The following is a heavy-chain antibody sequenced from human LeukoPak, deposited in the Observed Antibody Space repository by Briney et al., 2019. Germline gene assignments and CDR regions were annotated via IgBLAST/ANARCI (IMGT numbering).Heavy chain of an antibody. Sequence: SETLSLACAVYGGSFSDYYWSWIRQPPGKGLEWIGEINHSGSTNYNPSLKSRITISVDTSKNQFSLKLSSVTAADTAVYYCARGGKSGWYKSLDYWGQGTLVTVSS. V-gene: IGHV4-34*01. D-gene: IGHD6-19*01. CDR1: GGSFSDYY. CDR2: INHSGST. CDR3: ARGGKSGWYKSLDY. J-gene: IGHJ4*02.